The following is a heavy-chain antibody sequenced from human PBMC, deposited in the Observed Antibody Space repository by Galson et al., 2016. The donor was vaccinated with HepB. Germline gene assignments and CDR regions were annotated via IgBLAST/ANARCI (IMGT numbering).Heavy chain of an antibody. J-gene: IGHJ6*02. CDR2: IYWDNDK. CDR3: VHDSRSSDASAGGYYGVDV. V-gene: IGHV2-5*02. D-gene: IGHD5-12*01. Sequence: PALVKPTQTLTLTCTFSGFSLDSNGVGVGWVRQPPGKALEWLALIYWDNDKRYSSSLKSRITITKDTSKNQVVLTLTNADPVDTATYFCVHDSRSSDASAGGYYGVDVWGQGTPVTVSS. CDR1: GFSLDSNGVG.